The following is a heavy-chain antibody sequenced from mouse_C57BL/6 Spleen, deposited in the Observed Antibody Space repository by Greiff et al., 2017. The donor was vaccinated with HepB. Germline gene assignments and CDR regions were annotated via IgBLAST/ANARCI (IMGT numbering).Heavy chain of an antibody. Sequence: VKLQESGAELVKPGASVKMSCKASGYTFTSYWITWVKQRPGQGLEWIGDIYPGSGSTNYNEKFKSKATLTVDTSSSTAYMQLSSLTSEDSAVYYCASDDGYYFDYWGQGTTLTVSS. CDR1: GYTFTSYW. CDR2: IYPGSGST. D-gene: IGHD2-3*01. CDR3: ASDDGYYFDY. J-gene: IGHJ2*01. V-gene: IGHV1-55*01.